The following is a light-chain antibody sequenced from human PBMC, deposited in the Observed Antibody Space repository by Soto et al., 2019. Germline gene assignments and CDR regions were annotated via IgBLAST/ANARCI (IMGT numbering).Light chain of an antibody. CDR3: QQYNNWLMLS. V-gene: IGKV3-15*01. Sequence: EIVMTQSPAILSVSPGERATLSCRASQSVSSNLAWYQQKPGQTPRLLIYGASTRATGIPARFSGGGSGTEFTLTINSLQSEDFAIYYCQQYNNWLMLSFGGGTKVEIK. CDR2: GAS. CDR1: QSVSSN. J-gene: IGKJ4*01.